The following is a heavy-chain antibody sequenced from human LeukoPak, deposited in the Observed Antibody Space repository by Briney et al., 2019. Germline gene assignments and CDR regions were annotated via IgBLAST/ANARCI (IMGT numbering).Heavy chain of an antibody. D-gene: IGHD3-3*01. CDR3: ARKPKGYDFWSGYYDY. J-gene: IGHJ4*02. Sequence: SVKVSCQASLGTFSSYAISWVRQAPGQGLEWMGGIIPIFGTANYAQKFQGRVTITTDESTSTAYMELSSLRSEDTAVYYCARKPKGYDFWSGYYDYWGQGTLVTVSS. V-gene: IGHV1-69*05. CDR1: LGTFSSYA. CDR2: IIPIFGTA.